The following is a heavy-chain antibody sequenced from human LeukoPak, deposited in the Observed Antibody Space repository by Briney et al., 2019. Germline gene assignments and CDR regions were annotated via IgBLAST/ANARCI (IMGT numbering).Heavy chain of an antibody. V-gene: IGHV3-48*03. CDR2: ISSSGSTI. D-gene: IGHD6-19*01. Sequence: GGSLRLSCAACGFTFSSYEMNWVRQAPGKGLEWVSYISSSGSTIYYADSVEGRFTISRDNAKNSLYLQMNSPRAEDTAVYYCARDGQWLVEVPFVYWGQGTLVTVSS. CDR3: ARDGQWLVEVPFVY. CDR1: GFTFSSYE. J-gene: IGHJ4*02.